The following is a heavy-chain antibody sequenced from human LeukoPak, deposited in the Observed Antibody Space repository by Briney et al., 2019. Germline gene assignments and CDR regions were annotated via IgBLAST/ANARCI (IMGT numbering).Heavy chain of an antibody. CDR1: GFTFSSYW. D-gene: IGHD4/OR15-4a*01. CDR2: IKQDGSEK. J-gene: IGHJ4*02. CDR3: ARDTLGEGEDANYAVYYFDY. V-gene: IGHV3-7*01. Sequence: GGSLRLSCAASGFTFSSYWMSWVRQAPGKGLEWVANIKQDGSEKYYADSVKGRFTISRDNGKNSLDLQMNSLRADDTAFYYCARDTLGEGEDANYAVYYFDYWGQGTVVTVSS.